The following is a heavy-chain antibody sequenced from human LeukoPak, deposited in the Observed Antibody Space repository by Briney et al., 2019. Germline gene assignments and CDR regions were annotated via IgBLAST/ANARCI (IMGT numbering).Heavy chain of an antibody. CDR3: ASLSDGYNVDH. CDR1: GGSISSHY. V-gene: IGHV4-59*11. D-gene: IGHD5-24*01. J-gene: IGHJ4*02. CDR2: IYYSGST. Sequence: SETLSLTCTVSGGSISSHYWSWIRQPPGKGLEWIGYIYYSGSTNYNPSLKSRVTISVDTSKNQFSLKLSSVTAADTAVYYCASLSDGYNVDHWGQGTLVTVSS.